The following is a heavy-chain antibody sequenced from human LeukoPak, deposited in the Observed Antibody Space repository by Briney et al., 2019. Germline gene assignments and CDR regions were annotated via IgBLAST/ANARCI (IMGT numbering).Heavy chain of an antibody. CDR3: AKDVYSSSSRGYP. CDR2: INTDGSST. V-gene: IGHV3-74*01. Sequence: PGGSLRLSCAASGFTSSSYWMHWVRQAPGKGLVWVSRINTDGSSTSYADSVKGRFTISRDNAKNTLYLQMNSLRAEDTAVYYCAKDVYSSSSRGYPWGQGTLVTVSS. J-gene: IGHJ5*02. D-gene: IGHD6-6*01. CDR1: GFTSSSYW.